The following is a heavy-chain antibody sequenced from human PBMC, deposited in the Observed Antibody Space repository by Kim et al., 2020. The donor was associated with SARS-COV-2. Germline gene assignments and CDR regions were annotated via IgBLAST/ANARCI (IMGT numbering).Heavy chain of an antibody. D-gene: IGHD3-3*01. CDR3: AKVYYDFWSGYYYYYYGMDV. V-gene: IGHV3-30*02. Sequence: RFTISRDNSKNTLYLQMNSLRAEDTAVYYCAKVYYDFWSGYYYYYYGMDVWGQGTTVTVSS. J-gene: IGHJ6*02.